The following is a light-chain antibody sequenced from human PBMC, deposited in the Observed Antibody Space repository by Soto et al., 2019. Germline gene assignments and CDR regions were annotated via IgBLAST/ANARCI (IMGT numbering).Light chain of an antibody. Sequence: DIQMTQSPSTLSASVGDRVTITCRASQSISTWLAWYQQKPGKAPKLLIYKASSLESGVPSRFSGSGSGTEFTLAISSLQPDDFAPYYCQQYNTYPLTFGGGTTVEIK. J-gene: IGKJ4*01. CDR3: QQYNTYPLT. CDR2: KAS. V-gene: IGKV1-5*03. CDR1: QSISTW.